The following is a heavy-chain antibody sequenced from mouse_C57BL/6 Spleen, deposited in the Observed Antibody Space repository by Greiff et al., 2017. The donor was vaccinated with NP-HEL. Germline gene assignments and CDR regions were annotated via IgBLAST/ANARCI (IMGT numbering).Heavy chain of an antibody. CDR1: GFTFSDYY. CDR2: ISNGGGST. D-gene: IGHD1-1*01. J-gene: IGHJ4*01. CDR3: ARRAYGSSYRAMDY. Sequence: DVKLVESGGGLVQPGGSLKLSCAASGFTFSDYYMYWVRQTPEKRLEWVAYISNGGGSTYYPDTVKGRFTISRDNAKNTLYLQMSRLKSEDTAMYYCARRAYGSSYRAMDYWGQGTSVTVSS. V-gene: IGHV5-12*01.